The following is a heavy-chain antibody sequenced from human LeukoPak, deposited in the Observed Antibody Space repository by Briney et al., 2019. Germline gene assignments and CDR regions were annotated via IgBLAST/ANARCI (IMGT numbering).Heavy chain of an antibody. CDR2: IYYSGNT. Sequence: SETLSLTCTVSGGSISSYYWSWIRQPPGKGLEWIGYIYYSGNTNHNPSLKSRVTISVDTSKNQFSLKLSSVTAADTAVYYCARDRKGIAVAGPKTYYYYGMDVWGQGTTVTVSS. J-gene: IGHJ6*02. V-gene: IGHV4-59*01. D-gene: IGHD6-19*01. CDR1: GGSISSYY. CDR3: ARDRKGIAVAGPKTYYYYGMDV.